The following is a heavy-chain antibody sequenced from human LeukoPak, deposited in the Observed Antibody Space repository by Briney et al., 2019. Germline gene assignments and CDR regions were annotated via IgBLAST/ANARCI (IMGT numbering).Heavy chain of an antibody. Sequence: SETLSLTCAVYGGSFSGYYWSWIRQPPGKGLEWIGEINHSGSTNYNPSLKSRVTISVDTSKNQFSLKLSSVTAADTAVYYCARGQLLYKAYFDYWGQGTLVTVSS. CDR1: GGSFSGYY. D-gene: IGHD2-2*02. CDR3: ARGQLLYKAYFDY. V-gene: IGHV4-34*01. J-gene: IGHJ4*02. CDR2: INHSGST.